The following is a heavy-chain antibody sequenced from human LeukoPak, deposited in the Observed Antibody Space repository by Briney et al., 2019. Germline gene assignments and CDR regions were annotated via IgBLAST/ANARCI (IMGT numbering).Heavy chain of an antibody. CDR2: ISYSGNT. CDR3: ARHCCSGPAKRVFGI. J-gene: IGHJ3*02. Sequence: PSETLSLTGTVSGGSIISSDYHWGWVRQPPGKGLEWIGTISYSGNTDYNPSLRSRVTISVDTSNNQFSLRLGSVTAADTAVYHCARHCCSGPAKRVFGIWGQGTMVTVSS. CDR1: GGSIISSDYH. V-gene: IGHV4-39*01. D-gene: IGHD2-15*01.